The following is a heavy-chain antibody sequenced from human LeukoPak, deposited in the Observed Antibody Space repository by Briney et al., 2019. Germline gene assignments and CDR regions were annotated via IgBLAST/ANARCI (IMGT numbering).Heavy chain of an antibody. CDR3: ARGRGQYYFDY. CDR2: IYSGGNT. Sequence: GGSLRLSCAASGFTISINYMSWVRQAPGKGLEWVSVIYSGGNTYYADSVKGRFTISRDNAKNSLYLQMNSLRAEDTAVYYCARGRGQYYFDYWGQGTLVTVSS. J-gene: IGHJ4*02. CDR1: GFTISINY. D-gene: IGHD6-19*01. V-gene: IGHV3-66*01.